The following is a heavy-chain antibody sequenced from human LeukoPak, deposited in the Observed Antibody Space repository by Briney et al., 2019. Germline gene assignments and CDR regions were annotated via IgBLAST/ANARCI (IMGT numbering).Heavy chain of an antibody. Sequence: SQTLSLTCTVSGGSISSGDYYWSWIRQPPGKGLEWIGYIYYSGSTYYNPSLKSRVTISVDTSKNQFSLKLSSVTAADTAVYYCARESYYYDSSGYQYYFDYWGQGTLVTVSS. V-gene: IGHV4-30-4*08. J-gene: IGHJ4*02. CDR1: GGSISSGDYY. D-gene: IGHD3-22*01. CDR3: ARESYYYDSSGYQYYFDY. CDR2: IYYSGST.